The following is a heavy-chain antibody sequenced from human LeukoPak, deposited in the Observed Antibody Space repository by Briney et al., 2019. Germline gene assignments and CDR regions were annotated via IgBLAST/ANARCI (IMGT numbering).Heavy chain of an antibody. CDR2: ISSGSNTI. CDR1: GFTFSSYE. D-gene: IGHD3-22*01. J-gene: IGHJ4*02. CDR3: ARIYNSGYPLDY. V-gene: IGHV3-48*03. Sequence: GGSLRLSCAASGFTFSSYEMSWVRQAPGKGLEWVSYISSGSNTIYYADSVKGRFTISRDNAKNSLYLQMNSLRAEDTAVYYCARIYNSGYPLDYWGQGTLVTVSS.